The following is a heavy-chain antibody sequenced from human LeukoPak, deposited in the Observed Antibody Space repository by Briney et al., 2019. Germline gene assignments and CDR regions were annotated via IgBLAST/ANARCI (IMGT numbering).Heavy chain of an antibody. V-gene: IGHV3-23*01. CDR1: GFTFSTHA. CDR3: AKDVGSCYY. CDR2: ISGSGGST. D-gene: IGHD2-15*01. J-gene: IGHJ4*02. Sequence: GGSLRLSCEASGFTFSTHAMTGVRQAPGKGLECVSAISGSGGSTYYADSVKGRLTISRDNSKNTLYLQMNSLRAEDTAVYYCAKDVGSCYYWGQGTLVTVSS.